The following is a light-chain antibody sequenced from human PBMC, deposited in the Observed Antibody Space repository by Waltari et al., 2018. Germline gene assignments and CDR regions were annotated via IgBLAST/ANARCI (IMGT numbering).Light chain of an antibody. CDR2: GAS. CDR3: QQYNNWRGT. Sequence: EIVMTQSPATLSVSPGERATLSCRASQSVSSNLAWYQQKPGQAPRLLIYGASTRATGIPARFSGSGSGIEFTLTISSMQSEDVAVYYCQQYNNWRGTFGQGTKVEIK. V-gene: IGKV3-15*01. CDR1: QSVSSN. J-gene: IGKJ1*01.